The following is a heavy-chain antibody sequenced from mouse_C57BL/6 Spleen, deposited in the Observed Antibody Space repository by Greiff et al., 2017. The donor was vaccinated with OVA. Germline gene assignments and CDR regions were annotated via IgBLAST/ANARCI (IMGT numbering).Heavy chain of an antibody. V-gene: IGHV1-69*01. CDR2: IDPSDSYT. CDR3: ARGSHYYGSSYSFDY. CDR1: GYTFTSYW. D-gene: IGHD1-1*01. J-gene: IGHJ2*01. Sequence: VQLQQPGAELVMPGASVKLSCKASGYTFTSYWMHWVKQRPGQGLEWIGEIDPSDSYTNYNQKFKGKSTLTVDKSSSTAYMQLSSLTSEDSAVYYCARGSHYYGSSYSFDYWGQGTTLTVSS.